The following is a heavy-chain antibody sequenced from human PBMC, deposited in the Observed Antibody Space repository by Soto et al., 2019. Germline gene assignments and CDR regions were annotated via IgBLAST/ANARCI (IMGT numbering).Heavy chain of an antibody. D-gene: IGHD4-17*01. CDR2: IFSNDEK. Sequence: QVTLKESGPVLVKPTETLTLTCTASGFSLSNARMGVSWIRQPPGKDLERLAHIFSNDEKTYTTSLKSRLTISKDTSKIQVVLTMTNMDPVDTATYYCARIRYGSNHYFDYCVQGTLVTVSS. CDR3: ARIRYGSNHYFDY. J-gene: IGHJ4*02. V-gene: IGHV2-26*01. CDR1: GFSLSNARMG.